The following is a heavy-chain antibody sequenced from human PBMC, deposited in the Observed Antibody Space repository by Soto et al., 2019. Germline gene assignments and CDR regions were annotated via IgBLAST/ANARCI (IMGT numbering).Heavy chain of an antibody. CDR3: AREGVYCSGGSCFFNPLDY. V-gene: IGHV3-33*01. D-gene: IGHD2-15*01. CDR2: IWYDGSNK. Sequence: QVQLVESGGGVVQPGRSLRLSCAASGFTFSSYGMHWVHQAPGKGLEWVAVIWYDGSNKYYADSVKGRFTISRDNSKNTLYLQMNSLRAEDTAVYYCAREGVYCSGGSCFFNPLDYWGQGTLVTVSS. CDR1: GFTFSSYG. J-gene: IGHJ4*02.